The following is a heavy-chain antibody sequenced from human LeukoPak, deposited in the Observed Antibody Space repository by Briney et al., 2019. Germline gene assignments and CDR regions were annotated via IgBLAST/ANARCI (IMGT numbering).Heavy chain of an antibody. Sequence: QSGGSLRLSCAASGFTFASYAMSWVRQAPGMGLEWLSTIGGSGGSTYYADSVKGRFTISRDNSKNTLYLQMNSLRAEDTAVYYCAKDPGYCSGGSCYSDYWGQGTLVTVSS. J-gene: IGHJ4*02. CDR3: AKDPGYCSGGSCYSDY. CDR2: IGGSGGST. V-gene: IGHV3-23*01. CDR1: GFTFASYA. D-gene: IGHD2-15*01.